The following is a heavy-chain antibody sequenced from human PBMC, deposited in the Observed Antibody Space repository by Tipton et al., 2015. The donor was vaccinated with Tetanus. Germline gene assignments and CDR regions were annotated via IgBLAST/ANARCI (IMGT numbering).Heavy chain of an antibody. D-gene: IGHD5-24*01. Sequence: SLRLSCAASGFTFSSYWMHWVRQAPGKGLVWVSYISYSSGTIYYADSVQGRFTISRDNAKNSLYLQMNSLRDEDTAVYYCARDSTHRRDGYNDFDYWGQGTLVTVSS. J-gene: IGHJ4*02. V-gene: IGHV3-48*02. CDR1: GFTFSSYW. CDR2: ISYSSGTI. CDR3: ARDSTHRRDGYNDFDY.